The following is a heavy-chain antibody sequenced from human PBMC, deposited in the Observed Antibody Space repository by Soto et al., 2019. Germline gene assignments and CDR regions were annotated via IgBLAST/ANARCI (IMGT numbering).Heavy chain of an antibody. V-gene: IGHV4-31*03. Sequence: QVQLQESGPGLVKPSQTLSLTCTVSGGSISSGGYYWSWIRQHPGKGLEWIGYIYYSGSTYYNPALKSRLTMSVDRSKSQLSRKLSSVTAADTAVYYCARVDRRLGELSLDFWGQGTLDTVSS. CDR2: IYYSGST. J-gene: IGHJ4*02. CDR1: GGSISSGGYY. D-gene: IGHD3-16*02. CDR3: ARVDRRLGELSLDF.